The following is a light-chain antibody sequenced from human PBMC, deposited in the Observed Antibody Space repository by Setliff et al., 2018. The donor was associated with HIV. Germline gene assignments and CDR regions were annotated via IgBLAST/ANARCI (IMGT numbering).Light chain of an antibody. CDR1: SRDIGAYKY. J-gene: IGLJ1*01. V-gene: IGLV2-14*01. CDR3: SSYTKTSTLL. CDR2: EVS. Sequence: QSALAQPASISGSPGQSITISCTGTSRDIGAYKYVSWYQPHPGKAPKLLIYEVSDRPSGVSNRFSGSKSDNTASLTISGLQTEDEADYYCSSYTKTSTLLFGTGTTVTVL.